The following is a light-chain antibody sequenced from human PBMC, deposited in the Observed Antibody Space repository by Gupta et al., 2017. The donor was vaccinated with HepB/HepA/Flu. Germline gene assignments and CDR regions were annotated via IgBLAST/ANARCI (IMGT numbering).Light chain of an antibody. CDR3: SSYAGSNNLV. CDR1: RSAVGGYPY. CDR2: EVS. V-gene: IGLV2-8*01. Sequence: QSALTHPPSASGSPWQSVSISCTGTRSAVGGYPYFSRYPQHTCTAPKLMIDEVSKRPSGVPDRFSGSKSGNTASLTVSGLQAEDEADYYCSSYAGSNNLVFGGGTKLTVL. J-gene: IGLJ2*01.